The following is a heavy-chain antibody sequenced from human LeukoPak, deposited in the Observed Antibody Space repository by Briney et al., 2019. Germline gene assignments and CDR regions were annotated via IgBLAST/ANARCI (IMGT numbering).Heavy chain of an antibody. J-gene: IGHJ6*03. D-gene: IGHD6-25*01. Sequence: PSETLSLTCTVSGGSISSSSYYWGWIRQPPGKGLEWIGSIYYSGSTYYNPSLQSRVTISVDSSKNQFSLKLSSVTAADTAVYYCARSGDSGYYYYYYMDVWGKGTTVTVSS. CDR2: IYYSGST. V-gene: IGHV4-39*01. CDR3: ARSGDSGYYYYYYMDV. CDR1: GGSISSSSYY.